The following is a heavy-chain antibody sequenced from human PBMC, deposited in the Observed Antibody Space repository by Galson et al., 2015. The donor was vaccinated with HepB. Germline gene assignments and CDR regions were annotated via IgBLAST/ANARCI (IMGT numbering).Heavy chain of an antibody. V-gene: IGHV1-69*13. D-gene: IGHD3-10*01. CDR2: IIPIFGTA. Sequence: SVKVSCKASGGTFSSYAISWVRQAPGQGLEWMGGIIPIFGTANYAQKFQGRVTITADESTSTAYMELSSLRSEDTAVYYCARESIYGSGSYYWGYWGQGTLVTVSS. J-gene: IGHJ4*02. CDR1: GGTFSSYA. CDR3: ARESIYGSGSYYWGY.